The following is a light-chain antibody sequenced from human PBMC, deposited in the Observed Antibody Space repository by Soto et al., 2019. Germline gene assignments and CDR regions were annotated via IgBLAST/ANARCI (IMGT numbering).Light chain of an antibody. CDR2: QDN. Sequence: SYELTQPPSVSVSPGQTASITCSGDKLGHKYASWYQQKPVQSPVLVFYQDNNRPSVIPERFSGSNSVNTATLTISVTQAVDEADYYCQAWDSNVVFGGGTKLTVL. V-gene: IGLV3-1*01. CDR3: QAWDSNVV. J-gene: IGLJ2*01. CDR1: KLGHKY.